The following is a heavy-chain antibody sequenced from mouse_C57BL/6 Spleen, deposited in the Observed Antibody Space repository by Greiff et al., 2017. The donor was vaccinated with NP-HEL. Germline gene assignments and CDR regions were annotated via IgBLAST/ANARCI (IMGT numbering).Heavy chain of an antibody. CDR2: INPSNGGT. CDR3: ASPPGDYYAMDY. CDR1: GYTFTSYW. J-gene: IGHJ4*01. V-gene: IGHV1-53*01. D-gene: IGHD4-1*01. Sequence: VQLKQPGTELVKPGASVKLSCKASGYTFTSYWMHWVKQRPGQGLEWIGNINPSNGGTNYNEKFKSKATLTVDKSSSTAYMQLSSLTSEDSAVYYCASPPGDYYAMDYWGQGTSVTVSS.